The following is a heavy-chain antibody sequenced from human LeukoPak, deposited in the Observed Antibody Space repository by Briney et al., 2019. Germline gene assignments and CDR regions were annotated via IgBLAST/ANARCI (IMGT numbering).Heavy chain of an antibody. D-gene: IGHD4-17*01. CDR1: GYTFTDYD. Sequence: GASVKVSCKASGYTFTDYDMHWVRQAPGKGLEWMGWINPYSGGTKNAQKFQGRVTMTRDASTSTAYMDLSRLTFDDTAFYYCARGDIYGDYVWWGQGTLVTVSS. CDR2: INPYSGGT. J-gene: IGHJ4*02. V-gene: IGHV1-2*02. CDR3: ARGDIYGDYVW.